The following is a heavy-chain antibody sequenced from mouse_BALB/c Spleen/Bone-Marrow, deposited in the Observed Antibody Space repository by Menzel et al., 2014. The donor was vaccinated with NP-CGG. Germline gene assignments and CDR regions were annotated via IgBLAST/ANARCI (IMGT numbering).Heavy chain of an antibody. J-gene: IGHJ4*01. CDR2: IDTSDSYT. D-gene: IGHD2-4*01. CDR1: GYTFTDNW. CDR3: ARGGHDFSLDY. V-gene: IGHV1-69*01. Sequence: GAELGMPGASVKMSCKASGYTFTDNWIYWVKQRPGQGLEWIGAIDTSDSYTNYNQKFMGKASLTVDASSSTAYMQVSSLTSDDSAVYYCARGGHDFSLDYWGQGTSVTVSS.